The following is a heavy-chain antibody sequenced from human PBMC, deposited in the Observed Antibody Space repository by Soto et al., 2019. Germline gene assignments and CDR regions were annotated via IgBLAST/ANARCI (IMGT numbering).Heavy chain of an antibody. V-gene: IGHV3-7*01. J-gene: IGHJ5*02. CDR3: VRGGSNYAS. CDR2: IKPDESEK. D-gene: IGHD4-4*01. Sequence: VQLVESGGGLVQPGGSLRLSFTASGFTFSDSWMTWVRQAPGKGLEWVARIKPDESEKKYADSVKGPFSISRDNAKNSMDLRRLSLRGEDTSVYYCVRGGSNYASWGQGTLVAVSS. CDR1: GFTFSDSW.